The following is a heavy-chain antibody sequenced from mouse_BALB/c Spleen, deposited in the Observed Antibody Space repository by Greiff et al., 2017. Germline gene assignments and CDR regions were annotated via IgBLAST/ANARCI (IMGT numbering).Heavy chain of an antibody. J-gene: IGHJ3*01. Sequence: DVMLVESGGGLVKPGGSLKLSCAASGFAFSSYDMSWVRQTPEKRLEWVAYISSGGGSTYYPDTVKGRFTISRDNAKNTLYLQMSSLKSEDTAMYYCARHERGWSFAYWGQGTLVTVSA. V-gene: IGHV5-12-1*01. CDR2: ISSGGGST. CDR3: ARHERGWSFAY. CDR1: GFAFSSYD.